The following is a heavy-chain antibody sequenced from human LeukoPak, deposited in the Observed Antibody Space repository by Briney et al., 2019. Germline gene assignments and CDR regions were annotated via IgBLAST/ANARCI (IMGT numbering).Heavy chain of an antibody. D-gene: IGHD5-18*01. V-gene: IGHV3-23*01. J-gene: IGHJ3*02. CDR2: ISGSGGST. CDR1: GFTFSSYA. Sequence: GGSLRLSCAASGFTFSSYAMSWVRQAPGKGLEWVSAISGSGGSTYYADSVKGRFTISRDNSKNTLYLQMNSLRAGDTAVYYCAKDEGGYGYANDAFDIWGQGTMVTVSS. CDR3: AKDEGGYGYANDAFDI.